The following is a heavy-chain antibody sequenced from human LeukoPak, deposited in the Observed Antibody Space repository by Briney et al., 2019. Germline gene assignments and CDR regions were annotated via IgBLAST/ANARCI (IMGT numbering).Heavy chain of an antibody. D-gene: IGHD3-10*01. J-gene: IGHJ6*02. CDR1: GYTFTSYG. CDR2: ISAYNGNT. Sequence: GASVKVSCKASGYTFTSYGISWVRQAPGQGLKWMGWISAYNGNTNYAQKLQGRVTMTTDTSTSTAYMELRSLRSDDTAVYYCARELLLWFGESYGMDVWGQGTTVTVSS. CDR3: ARELLLWFGESYGMDV. V-gene: IGHV1-18*01.